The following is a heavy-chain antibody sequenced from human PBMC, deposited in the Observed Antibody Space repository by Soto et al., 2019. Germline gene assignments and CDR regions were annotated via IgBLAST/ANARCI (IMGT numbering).Heavy chain of an antibody. CDR1: GGTFSSYA. V-gene: IGHV1-69*13. CDR2: IIPIFGTA. D-gene: IGHD5-18*01. Sequence: ASVKVSCKASGGTFSSYAISWVRQAPGQGLEWMGGIIPIFGTANYAQKFQGRVTITADESTSTAYMELSSLRSEDTAVYYCARSPGGPLQYSYGAYYFDYWGQGTLVTVSS. CDR3: ARSPGGPLQYSYGAYYFDY. J-gene: IGHJ4*02.